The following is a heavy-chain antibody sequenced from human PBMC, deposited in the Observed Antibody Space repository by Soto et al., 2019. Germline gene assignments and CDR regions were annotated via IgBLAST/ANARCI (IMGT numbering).Heavy chain of an antibody. J-gene: IGHJ5*02. Sequence: TLSLTCTVSGGSVSSSSYFWGWIRQPPGKGLEWIGSIYYSGSTYYNPSLKSRVTVSVDTSKNQFSLKLSSVTAADTAVYYCARHPSDFWFDPWGQGTLVTVSS. CDR3: ARHPSDFWFDP. D-gene: IGHD2-21*02. V-gene: IGHV4-39*01. CDR1: GGSVSSSSYF. CDR2: IYYSGST.